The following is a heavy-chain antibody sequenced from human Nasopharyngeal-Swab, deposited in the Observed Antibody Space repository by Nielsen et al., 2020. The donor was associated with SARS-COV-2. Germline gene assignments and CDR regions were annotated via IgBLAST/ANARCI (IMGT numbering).Heavy chain of an antibody. J-gene: IGHJ4*02. CDR2: IYPGDSDT. D-gene: IGHD2-15*01. V-gene: IGHV5-51*01. CDR3: ARRSEDAFDY. CDR1: EYSFTSYW. Sequence: GASLKISCKGSEYSFTSYWIGWVRQMPGKGLEWVGIIYPGDSDTRYSPSFQGQVTISADKSISTAYLQWSSLKASDTAMYYCARRSEDAFDYWGQGTLVTVSS.